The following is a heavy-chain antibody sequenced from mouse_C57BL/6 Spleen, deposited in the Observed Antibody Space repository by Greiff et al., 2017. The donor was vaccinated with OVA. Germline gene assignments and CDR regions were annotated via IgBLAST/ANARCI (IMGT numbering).Heavy chain of an antibody. CDR2: ISYDGSN. J-gene: IGHJ4*01. CDR3: ASGDYSTYYAMDY. Sequence: EVQRVESGPGLVKPSQSLSLTCSVTGYSITSGYYWNWIRQFPGNKLEWMGYISYDGSNNYNPSLKNRISITRDTSKNQFFLKLNSVTTEDTATYYCASGDYSTYYAMDYWGQGTSVTVSS. V-gene: IGHV3-6*01. D-gene: IGHD2-5*01. CDR1: GYSITSGYY.